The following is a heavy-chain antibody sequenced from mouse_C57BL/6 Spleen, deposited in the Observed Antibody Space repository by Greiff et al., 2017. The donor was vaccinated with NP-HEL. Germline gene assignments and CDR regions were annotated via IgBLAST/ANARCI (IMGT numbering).Heavy chain of an antibody. Sequence: QVQLQQSGAELARPGASVKLSCKASGYTFTSYGISWVKQRTGQGLEWIGEIYPRSGNTYYNEKFKGKATLTADQSSSTAYMELRSLTSEDSAVYFCARTVYYGSSYEGYFDVWGTGTTVTVSS. V-gene: IGHV1-81*01. D-gene: IGHD1-1*01. CDR2: IYPRSGNT. CDR1: GYTFTSYG. J-gene: IGHJ1*03. CDR3: ARTVYYGSSYEGYFDV.